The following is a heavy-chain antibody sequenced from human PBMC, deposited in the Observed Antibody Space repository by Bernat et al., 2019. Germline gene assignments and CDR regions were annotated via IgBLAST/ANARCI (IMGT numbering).Heavy chain of an antibody. V-gene: IGHV1-69*01. J-gene: IGHJ2*01. CDR1: GYTFTSYA. CDR2: IIPIFGTA. CDR3: ARVFRNIVVVPAAMAIDL. D-gene: IGHD2-2*01. Sequence: QVQLVQSGSELKKPGASVKVSCKASGYTFTSYAMNWVRQAPGQGLEWMGGIIPIFGTANYAQKFQGRVTITADESTSTAYMELSSLRSEDTAVYYCARVFRNIVVVPAAMAIDLWGRGTLVTVSS.